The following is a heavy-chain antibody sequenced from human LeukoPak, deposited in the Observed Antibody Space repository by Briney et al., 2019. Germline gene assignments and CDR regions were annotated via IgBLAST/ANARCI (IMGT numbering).Heavy chain of an antibody. D-gene: IGHD3-22*01. Sequence: SETLSLTCAVYGGSFSGYYWSWIRQPPGKGLEWIGEINHSGSTNYNPSLKGRVTISVDTSKNQFSLKLSSVTAADTAVYYCARVQSADSSGLSFDYWGQGTLVTVSS. CDR1: GGSFSGYY. CDR2: INHSGST. V-gene: IGHV4-34*01. J-gene: IGHJ4*02. CDR3: ARVQSADSSGLSFDY.